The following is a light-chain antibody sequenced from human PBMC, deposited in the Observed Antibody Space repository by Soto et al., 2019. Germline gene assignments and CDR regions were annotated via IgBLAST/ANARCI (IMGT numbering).Light chain of an antibody. V-gene: IGKV3-11*01. CDR3: QQRSNCPTWT. CDR1: QSVSSY. CDR2: DAS. J-gene: IGKJ1*01. Sequence: EIVLTQSPATLSLSPGERATLSFRASQSVSSYLAWYQQKPGQAPRLLIYDASNRATGIPARFSGSGSGTDFTLTIISLEPEDFAVYYCQQRSNCPTWTLGQGTKV.